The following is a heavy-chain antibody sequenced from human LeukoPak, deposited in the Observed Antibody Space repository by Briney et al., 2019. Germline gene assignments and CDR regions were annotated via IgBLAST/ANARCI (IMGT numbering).Heavy chain of an antibody. J-gene: IGHJ6*03. CDR3: TRATETTRPPFNYYYYMDV. CDR1: GFTFSSYW. V-gene: IGHV3-74*01. CDR2: INTDGFST. D-gene: IGHD4-17*01. Sequence: GGSLRLSCAASGFTFSSYWLHWVRQAPGKGPEWVSRINTDGFSTSYAGSVKGRFTISRDNAKNTLYLQMHSLRAEDTAVYYCTRATETTRPPFNYYYYMDVWGKGTTVTVSS.